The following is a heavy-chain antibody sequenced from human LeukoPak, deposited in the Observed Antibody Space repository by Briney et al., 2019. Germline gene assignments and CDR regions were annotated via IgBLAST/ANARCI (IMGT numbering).Heavy chain of an antibody. CDR2: ISYDGSNK. CDR1: GFAFSSYA. CDR3: AREYCRSSSCLYGMDV. D-gene: IGHD2-2*01. J-gene: IGHJ6*04. V-gene: IGHV3-30*04. Sequence: GGSLRLSCAASGFAFSSYAMHWVRQAPGKGLEWVAVISYDGSNKYYVDSVKGRFTTSRDNSKNTLYLQMNSLRAEDTAVYYCAREYCRSSSCLYGMDVWGKGTTVTVSS.